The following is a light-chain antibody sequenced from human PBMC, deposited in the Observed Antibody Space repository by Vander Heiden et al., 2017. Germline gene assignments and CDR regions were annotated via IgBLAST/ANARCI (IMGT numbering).Light chain of an antibody. CDR2: WAS. CDR1: QSFLYSSNNKNY. V-gene: IGKV4-1*01. J-gene: IGKJ2*01. CDR3: QQYYSTPYT. Sequence: DIVMTQSPDYLAGSLGERATINCKSSQSFLYSSNNKNYLAWYQQKPGQPPKLLIYWASTRESGVPDRFSGSGSGTDFTLTISSLQAEDVAVYYCQQYYSTPYTFGQGTKLEIK.